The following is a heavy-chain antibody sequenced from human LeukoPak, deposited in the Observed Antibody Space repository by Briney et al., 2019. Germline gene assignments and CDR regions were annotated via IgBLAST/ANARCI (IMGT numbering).Heavy chain of an antibody. CDR3: AKKGDNYDYGMDV. Sequence: GGSLRLSCAAPGLTFSTYAIHWVGQAPGKGLEWVAVISYDGSNKYHADSVKGRFTISRDNSKNTLYLQMNSLRAEDTAVYYCAKKGDNYDYGMDVWGQGTTVTVSS. V-gene: IGHV3-30*07. D-gene: IGHD2-21*02. CDR1: GLTFSTYA. CDR2: ISYDGSNK. J-gene: IGHJ6*02.